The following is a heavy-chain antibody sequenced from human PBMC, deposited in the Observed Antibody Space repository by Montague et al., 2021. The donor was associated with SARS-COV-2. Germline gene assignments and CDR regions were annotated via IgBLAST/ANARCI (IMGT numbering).Heavy chain of an antibody. J-gene: IGHJ4*02. D-gene: IGHD4-17*01. CDR1: GFNFKNYA. CDR3: SRGSYGEPGRFDY. V-gene: IGHV3-33*01. Sequence: SLRLSCAAFGFNFKNYAMHWVRQAPNKGLEWVAVIWADAYDQYYADSVKGRFTIFRDDSKNTLYLQMNSLRGDDTAVYYCSRGSYGEPGRFDYWGQGTLVSVSS. CDR2: IWADAYDQ.